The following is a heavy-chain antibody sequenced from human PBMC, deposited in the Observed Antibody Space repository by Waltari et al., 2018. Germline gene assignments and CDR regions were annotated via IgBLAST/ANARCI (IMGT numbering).Heavy chain of an antibody. CDR3: ARVGAAARYPYYYYYYMDV. V-gene: IGHV4-4*07. CDR2: IYTSGST. Sequence: QVQLQESGPGLVKPSETLSLTCTVSGGSISSYYWSWIRQPAGKGLEWIGRIYTSGSTNYNPSLKSRVTMSVDTSKNQFSLKLSSVTAADTAVYYCARVGAAARYPYYYYYYMDVWGKGTTVTVSS. D-gene: IGHD6-13*01. J-gene: IGHJ6*03. CDR1: GGSISSYY.